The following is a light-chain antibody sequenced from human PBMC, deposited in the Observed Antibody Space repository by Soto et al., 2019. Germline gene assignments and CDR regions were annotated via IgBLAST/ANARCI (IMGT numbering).Light chain of an antibody. CDR1: QSFRGL. CDR3: QQYNNWPPIT. CDR2: DAY. V-gene: IGKV3D-15*01. J-gene: IGKJ5*01. Sequence: ENVLAPASGILFFSSREKATLSLRASQSFRGLLAWYQQKPGQAPRLLIYDAYNRATGIPPRFSGSGSGTDFTLTISSLQSEDFAVYYCQQYNNWPPITFGQGTRLEIK.